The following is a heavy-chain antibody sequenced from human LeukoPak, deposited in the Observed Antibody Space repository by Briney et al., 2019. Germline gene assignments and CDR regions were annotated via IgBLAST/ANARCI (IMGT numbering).Heavy chain of an antibody. J-gene: IGHJ4*02. CDR2: ISAYNGNT. CDR3: ARGGRYYDSSGPLFDY. D-gene: IGHD3-22*01. V-gene: IGHV1-18*01. Sequence: ASVKVSCKASGYTFTSYGISWVRQAPGQGLEWMGWISAYNGNTNYAQKLQGRVTMTTDTSTSTAYMELRSLRSDDTAVYYCARGGRYYDSSGPLFDYWGQGTLVTVSS. CDR1: GYTFTSYG.